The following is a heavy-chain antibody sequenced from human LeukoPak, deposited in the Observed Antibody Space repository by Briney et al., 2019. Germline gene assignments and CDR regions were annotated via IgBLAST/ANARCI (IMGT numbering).Heavy chain of an antibody. CDR2: INPNSGGT. D-gene: IGHD5-12*01. CDR1: GYTFTGYY. Sequence: ASVKVSCKASGYTFTGYYMHWVRQAPGQGLEWMGWINPNSGGTNYAQKLQGRVTMTTDTSTSTAYMELRSLRSDDTAVYYCARGGGGYAAIDDYWGQGTLVTVSS. CDR3: ARGGGGYAAIDDY. V-gene: IGHV1-2*02. J-gene: IGHJ4*02.